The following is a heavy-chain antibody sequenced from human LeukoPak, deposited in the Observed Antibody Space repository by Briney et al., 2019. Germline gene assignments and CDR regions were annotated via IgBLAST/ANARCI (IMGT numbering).Heavy chain of an antibody. V-gene: IGHV4-39*07. CDR1: GGSFSSSSYY. Sequence: SETLSLTCTVSGGSFSSSSYYWGWIRQPPGKGLDWIGSIYYTGSTYYNPSLKSRVTISVDTSKNQFSLKLSSVTAADTAVYYCALKGSFWSGHHYFDYWGQGTLVTVSS. CDR2: IYYTGST. J-gene: IGHJ4*02. D-gene: IGHD3-3*01. CDR3: ALKGSFWSGHHYFDY.